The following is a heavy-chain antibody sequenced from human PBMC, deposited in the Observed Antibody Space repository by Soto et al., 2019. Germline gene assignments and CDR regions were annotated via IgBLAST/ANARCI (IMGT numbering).Heavy chain of an antibody. Sequence: HAGGSLRLSCAASGFTFSSYSMNWVRQAPGKGLEWVSYISSSSSTIYYADSVKGRFTISRDNAKNSLYLQMNSLRAEDTAVYYCAREFGYSSGWYPVGAFDIWGQGTMVTVSS. CDR3: AREFGYSSGWYPVGAFDI. CDR2: ISSSSSTI. V-gene: IGHV3-48*01. D-gene: IGHD6-19*01. J-gene: IGHJ3*02. CDR1: GFTFSSYS.